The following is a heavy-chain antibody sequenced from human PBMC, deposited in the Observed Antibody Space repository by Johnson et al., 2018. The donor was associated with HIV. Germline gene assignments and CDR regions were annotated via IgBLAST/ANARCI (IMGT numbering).Heavy chain of an antibody. CDR3: AKHRGSSPWDAFDI. D-gene: IGHD6-13*01. V-gene: IGHV3-15*01. J-gene: IGHJ3*02. Sequence: VQLVESGGGLVQPGGSLRLSCAASGFTFSNVWMTWVRQAPGKGLEWVGRIKRKIEGETTDYAAPVKGRFTISRDDSKNTLYLQMNSLRAEDTAVYYCAKHRGSSPWDAFDIWGQGTMVTVSS. CDR2: IKRKIEGETT. CDR1: GFTFSNVW.